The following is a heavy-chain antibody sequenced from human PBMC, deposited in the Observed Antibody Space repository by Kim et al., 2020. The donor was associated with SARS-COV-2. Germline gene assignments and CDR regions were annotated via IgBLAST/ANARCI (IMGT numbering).Heavy chain of an antibody. V-gene: IGHV3-30*04. D-gene: IGHD3-22*01. CDR3: ARVSTAYDSSGYSNGAFDI. Sequence: GGSLRLSCAASGFTFSSYAMHWVRQAPGKGLEWVAVISYDGSNKYYADSVKGRFTISRDNSKNTLYLQMNSLRAEDTAVYYCARVSTAYDSSGYSNGAFDIWGQGTMVTVSS. CDR1: GFTFSSYA. CDR2: ISYDGSNK. J-gene: IGHJ3*02.